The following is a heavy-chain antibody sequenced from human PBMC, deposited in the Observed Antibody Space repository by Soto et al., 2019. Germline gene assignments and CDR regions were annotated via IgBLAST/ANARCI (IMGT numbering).Heavy chain of an antibody. CDR2: IVGSGHIT. V-gene: IGHV3-23*01. CDR1: GFTFSNYA. J-gene: IGHJ2*01. D-gene: IGHD2-21*02. CDR3: AKDRTDCFHWYFYL. Sequence: EVQLLESGGGLVQPGGSLRLSCAASGFTFSNYAMSWVRQAPGKGLEWVSVIVGSGHITYYADSVKGRFTISRDNPKITLYLQMNSLRAEDTAVYYWAKDRTDCFHWYFYLWGRGTLVTVSA.